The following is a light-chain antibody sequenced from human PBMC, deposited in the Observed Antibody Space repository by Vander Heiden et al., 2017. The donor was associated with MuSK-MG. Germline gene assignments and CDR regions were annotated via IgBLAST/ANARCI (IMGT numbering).Light chain of an antibody. CDR3: QQYGSSPPST. CDR2: DAS. Sequence: EIVLTQSPATLSLSPGERATLSCGASKSVSSSYLAWYQQKPGLAPRLLIYDASSRATGIPDRFSGSGPGTDFTLTISRLEPEDFAVYYCQQYGSSPPSTFGQGTRLEIK. CDR1: KSVSSSY. J-gene: IGKJ5*01. V-gene: IGKV3D-20*01.